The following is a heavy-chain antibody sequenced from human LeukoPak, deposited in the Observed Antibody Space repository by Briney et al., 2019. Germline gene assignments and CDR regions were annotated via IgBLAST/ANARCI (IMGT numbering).Heavy chain of an antibody. J-gene: IGHJ1*01. Sequence: VASVKVSCKASGGTFSFYTLNWVRQAPGQGLEWMGGIVPKFGSTNYAQKFHDRLSITTDESTTTAYMELSSLRSEDTALYFCARDNLAPSGVKYFHLWGPGTLVTVSS. CDR2: IVPKFGST. CDR1: GGTFSFYT. V-gene: IGHV1-69*05. CDR3: ARDNLAPSGVKYFHL. D-gene: IGHD3-16*02.